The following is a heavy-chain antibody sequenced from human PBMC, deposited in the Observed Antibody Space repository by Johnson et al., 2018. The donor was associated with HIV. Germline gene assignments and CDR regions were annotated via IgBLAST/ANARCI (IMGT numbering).Heavy chain of an antibody. Sequence: VQLVESGGGLVQPGRSLRLSCAASGFTFDDYAMHWVRQAPGKGLEWVSVIYSGGSTYYADSVKGRFTISRDNSKNTLYLQMNSLRAEDTAVYYCARDVTKDAFDIWGQGTMVTVSS. CDR2: IYSGGST. J-gene: IGHJ3*02. CDR3: ARDVTKDAFDI. D-gene: IGHD4-17*01. CDR1: GFTFDDYA. V-gene: IGHV3-66*01.